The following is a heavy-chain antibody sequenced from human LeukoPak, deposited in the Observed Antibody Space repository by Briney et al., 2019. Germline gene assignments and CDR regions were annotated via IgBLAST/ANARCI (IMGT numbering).Heavy chain of an antibody. CDR2: ISWNSGSI. CDR3: AKDSEARSISWYSHFDL. V-gene: IGHV3-9*01. J-gene: IGHJ2*01. CDR1: GFTFDDYA. D-gene: IGHD6-13*01. Sequence: PGRSLRLSCAASGFTFDDYAMHWVRHAPGKGLEWVSGISWNSGSIGYADSVKGRFTISRDNAKNSLYLQMNSLRAEDTALYYCAKDSEARSISWYSHFDLRGRGTLVTVSS.